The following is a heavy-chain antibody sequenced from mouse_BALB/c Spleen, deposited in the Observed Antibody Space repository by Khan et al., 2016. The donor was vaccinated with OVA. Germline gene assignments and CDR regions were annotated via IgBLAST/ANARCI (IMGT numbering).Heavy chain of an antibody. CDR1: GYTFTDYV. D-gene: IGHD1-1*01. J-gene: IGHJ1*01. V-gene: IGHV1-77*01. CDR3: ARTTYYNGSNSYGHFAV. Sequence: QVQLKESGPELVKPGASVKMSCKASGYTFTDYVISWVKQGTGQGLEWIGEIYPGSDSTHYNERFKGKATLTADKSSNTAYLQLRSLTSEDSAVYFCARTTYYNGSNSYGHFAVWGAGTTVTVSS. CDR2: IYPGSDST.